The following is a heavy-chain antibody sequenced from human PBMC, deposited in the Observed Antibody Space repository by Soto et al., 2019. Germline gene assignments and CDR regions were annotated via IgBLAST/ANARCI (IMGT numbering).Heavy chain of an antibody. J-gene: IGHJ4*02. Sequence: GGSLRLSCGTSGFTFSRYPMHWVRQAPGKGLEWVAVISSDGTTRYYTDSVKDRFTVSRDNSKNTLFLQMDDLRAGDTAVYYCARDARGSISVAGTLDYWGQGTLVTVSS. D-gene: IGHD6-19*01. CDR1: GFTFSRYP. CDR3: ARDARGSISVAGTLDY. CDR2: ISSDGTTR. V-gene: IGHV3-30-3*01.